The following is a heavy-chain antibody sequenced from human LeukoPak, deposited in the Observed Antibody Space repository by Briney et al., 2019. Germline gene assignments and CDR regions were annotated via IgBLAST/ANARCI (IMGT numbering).Heavy chain of an antibody. J-gene: IGHJ4*02. V-gene: IGHV3-30*01. CDR3: ARDRWMYSGSYYSDY. CDR1: GFVFSDYP. D-gene: IGHD1-26*01. CDR2: ISFDGSHQ. Sequence: QTGGSLRLSCSASGFVFSDYPLHWTRQSPGKGPEWVAVISFDGSHQYYADSVKGRFTISRDNSKNTLYLQMNSLRAEDTAVYYCARDRWMYSGSYYSDYWGQGTLVTVSS.